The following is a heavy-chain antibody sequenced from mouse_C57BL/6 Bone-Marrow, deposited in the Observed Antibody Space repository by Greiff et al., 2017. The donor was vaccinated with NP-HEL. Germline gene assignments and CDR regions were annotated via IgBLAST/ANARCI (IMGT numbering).Heavy chain of an antibody. Sequence: QVQLQQSGAELVRPGTSVKMSCKASGYTFTNYWIGWAKQRPGHGLEWIGDIYPGGGYSNYNEKVKGKATLTADKSSSTAYMQFSSLTSEDSAIYYCARRRGYAMDYWGQGTSVTVSS. V-gene: IGHV1-63*01. CDR1: GYTFTNYW. J-gene: IGHJ4*01. CDR2: IYPGGGYS. CDR3: ARRRGYAMDY.